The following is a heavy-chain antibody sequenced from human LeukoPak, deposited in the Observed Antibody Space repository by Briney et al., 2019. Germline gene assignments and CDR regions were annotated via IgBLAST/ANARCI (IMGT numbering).Heavy chain of an antibody. CDR1: GFTFSSYA. CDR3: AKDLAGRSMIAQYYFDY. Sequence: GGSLRLSCAASGFTFSSYAMSWVRQAPGKGLEWVSAISGSGGSTYYADSVKGRFTISRDNSKNTLYLQMNSLRAEDTAVYYCAKDLAGRSMIAQYYFDYWGQGTLVTVSS. J-gene: IGHJ4*02. D-gene: IGHD3-22*01. CDR2: ISGSGGST. V-gene: IGHV3-23*01.